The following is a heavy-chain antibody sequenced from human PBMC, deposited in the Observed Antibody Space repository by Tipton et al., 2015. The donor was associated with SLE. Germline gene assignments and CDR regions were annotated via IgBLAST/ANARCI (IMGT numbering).Heavy chain of an antibody. CDR1: GGSISSYY. CDR3: ARGYCSSTSCYRVYYYFDY. D-gene: IGHD2-2*02. Sequence: LRLSCTVSGGSISSYYWSWIRQPPGKGLGWIGYIYTSGSTNYNPSLQSRVTISVDTSKNQFSLKLSSVTAADTAVYYCARGYCSSTSCYRVYYYFDYWGQGTLVTVSS. V-gene: IGHV4-4*08. J-gene: IGHJ4*02. CDR2: IYTSGST.